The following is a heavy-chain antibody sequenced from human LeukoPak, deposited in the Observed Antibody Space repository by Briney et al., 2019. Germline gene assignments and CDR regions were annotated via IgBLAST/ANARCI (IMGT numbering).Heavy chain of an antibody. D-gene: IGHD4-17*01. V-gene: IGHV3-30*18. Sequence: GGFLRLSCAASGFTFSDYGMHWVRQAPGKGLERVTVISNECLVQYYLDSVKGRFTISRQNSQNTLSLKMNSLRADDMAVYYCTKEGGPMSATTERYSFDHWGRGTLVTVSS. CDR3: TKEGGPMSATTERYSFDH. CDR2: ISNECLVQ. J-gene: IGHJ4*02. CDR1: GFTFSDYG.